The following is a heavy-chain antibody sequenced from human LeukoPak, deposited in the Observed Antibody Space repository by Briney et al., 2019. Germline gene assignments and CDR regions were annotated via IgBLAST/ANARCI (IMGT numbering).Heavy chain of an antibody. CDR2: INPSGGST. J-gene: IGHJ4*02. CDR3: AREGRGVPGAIAAVKGFDY. Sequence: ASVKVSCKASGYTFTSYHLHWVRQAPGQGLEWMGIINPSGGSTSYAQKFQGRVTMTRDMSTSTVYMELSSLRSEDTAIYYCAREGRGVPGAIAAVKGFDYWGQGTLVTVSS. V-gene: IGHV1-46*01. D-gene: IGHD6-13*01. CDR1: GYTFTSYH.